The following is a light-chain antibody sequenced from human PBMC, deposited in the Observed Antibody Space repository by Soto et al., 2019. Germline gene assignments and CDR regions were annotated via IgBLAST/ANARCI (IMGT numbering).Light chain of an antibody. Sequence: QSVLTQPPSVSGAPGQRVTISCTGSSSNIGARFDVHWYQQLPGRAPKLLIYDNNNRPSGVPDRFSGSRSGTSASLAITGLQAEDEADYYCQSYDSSLRGVFGTGTKV. CDR2: DNN. CDR1: SSNIGARFD. V-gene: IGLV1-40*01. J-gene: IGLJ1*01. CDR3: QSYDSSLRGV.